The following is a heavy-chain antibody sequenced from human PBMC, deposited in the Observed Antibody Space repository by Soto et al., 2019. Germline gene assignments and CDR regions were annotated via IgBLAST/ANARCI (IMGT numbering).Heavy chain of an antibody. V-gene: IGHV3-30-3*01. CDR3: ARPFSSGWYGDFDY. CDR1: GFAFSSYA. D-gene: IGHD6-19*01. CDR2: ISYDASNK. Sequence: QVQLVESGGGVVQPGRSLRLSCAASGFAFSSYAMHWVRRAPGKGLEGVAVISYDASNKYYADSVKGRFTIARDNSKKTMYLQMSSLRAEDTAVYYCARPFSSGWYGDFDYWGQGTLVTVSS. J-gene: IGHJ4*02.